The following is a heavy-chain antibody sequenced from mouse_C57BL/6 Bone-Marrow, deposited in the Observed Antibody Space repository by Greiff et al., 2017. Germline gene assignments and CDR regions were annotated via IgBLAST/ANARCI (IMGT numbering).Heavy chain of an antibody. J-gene: IGHJ2*02. D-gene: IGHD2-4*01. CDR2: IDPSDSYT. V-gene: IGHV1-50*01. CDR1: GYTFTSYW. CDR3: ARGDYLFDY. Sequence: VQLQQPGAELVKPGASVKLSCKASGYTFTSYWMQWVKQRPGQGLEWIGEIDPSDSYTNNNQKLKGKATLTVDTSSSTTCMQLSSLTSENSAVSYCARGDYLFDYWGQGTSLTVSS.